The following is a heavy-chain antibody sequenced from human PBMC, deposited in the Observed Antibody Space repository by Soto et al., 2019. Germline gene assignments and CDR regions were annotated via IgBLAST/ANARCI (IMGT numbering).Heavy chain of an antibody. CDR2: IYYSGST. V-gene: IGHV4-31*03. Sequence: PSEPLSLPCTVSGGSIISGGYYWSWIRQHPGKGLEWIGYIYYSGSTYYNPSLKSRVTISVDTSKNQFSLKLSSVTAADTAVYYCARAQRDCSGGRCYSDWFDPWGQGTLVTVSS. J-gene: IGHJ5*02. D-gene: IGHD2-15*01. CDR3: ARAQRDCSGGRCYSDWFDP. CDR1: GGSIISGGYY.